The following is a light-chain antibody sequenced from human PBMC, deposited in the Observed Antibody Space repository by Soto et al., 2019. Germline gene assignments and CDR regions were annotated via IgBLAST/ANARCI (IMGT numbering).Light chain of an antibody. CDR3: QVWDNDSDHHV. Sequence: SELTQPPSVSVAPGQTARITCGGDNLGSKSVHWYQQKPGQAPVLVVYDDSDRPSGIPERFSGSNSGNTATLTISRVAAGDEADYYCQVWDNDSDHHVFGTGTKLTVL. CDR1: NLGSKS. V-gene: IGLV3-21*02. CDR2: DDS. J-gene: IGLJ1*01.